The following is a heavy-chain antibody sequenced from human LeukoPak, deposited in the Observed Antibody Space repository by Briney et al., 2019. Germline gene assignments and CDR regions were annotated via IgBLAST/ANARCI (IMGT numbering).Heavy chain of an antibody. J-gene: IGHJ3*02. CDR1: GFTFSSYA. CDR3: AKAHRRSGAFDI. CDR2: ISGSGGST. Sequence: PGGSLRLSCAASGFTFSSYAMNWVRQAPEKGLEWVSTISGSGGSTYYADSVKGRFTISRDNSKNTLYLQMNSLRAEDTAVYYCAKAHRRSGAFDIRGQGTMVTVSS. V-gene: IGHV3-23*01. D-gene: IGHD3-3*01.